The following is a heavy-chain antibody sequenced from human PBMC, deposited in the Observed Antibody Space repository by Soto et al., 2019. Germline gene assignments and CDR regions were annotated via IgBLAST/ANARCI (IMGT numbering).Heavy chain of an antibody. CDR1: GFTLSNYA. D-gene: IGHD4-17*01. CDR3: ARGQRALITYGPFDP. Sequence: GGSLRLSCAASGFTLSNYAISWVRQPPGKGLEWVSTFSGTGGYTYYTNSVKGRFTISRDESKNTLFLHMNSSRAADTAVYYCARGQRALITYGPFDPWGQGTLVTVSS. J-gene: IGHJ5*02. CDR2: FSGTGGYT. V-gene: IGHV3-23*01.